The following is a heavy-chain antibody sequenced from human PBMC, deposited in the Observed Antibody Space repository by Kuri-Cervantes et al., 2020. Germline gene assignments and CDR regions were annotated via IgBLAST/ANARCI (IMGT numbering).Heavy chain of an antibody. Sequence: GGSLRLSCVGSGFSFSNFWISWVRQAPGKGLEWVGNINQDGSVTHFVDSVKGRFTISRDNAKNSLYLHMNSLRREDTALYYCAVAGYSAYEDFDYWGQGILVTVSS. CDR2: INQDGSVT. J-gene: IGHJ4*02. CDR3: AVAGYSAYEDFDY. CDR1: GFSFSNFW. D-gene: IGHD5-12*01. V-gene: IGHV3-7*03.